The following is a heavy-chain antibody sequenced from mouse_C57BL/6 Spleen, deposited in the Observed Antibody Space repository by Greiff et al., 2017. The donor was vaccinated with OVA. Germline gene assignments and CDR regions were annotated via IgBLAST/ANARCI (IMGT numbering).Heavy chain of an antibody. J-gene: IGHJ3*01. V-gene: IGHV1-59*01. CDR3: AREEGLRLWFAY. Sequence: QVQLQQPGAELVRPGTSVKLSCKASGYTFTSYWMHWVKQRPGQGLEWIGVIDSSDSYTNYNQKFKGKATLTVDTSSSTAYMQLSSLTSEDSAVYYCAREEGLRLWFAYWGQGTLVTVSA. D-gene: IGHD2-4*01. CDR2: IDSSDSYT. CDR1: GYTFTSYW.